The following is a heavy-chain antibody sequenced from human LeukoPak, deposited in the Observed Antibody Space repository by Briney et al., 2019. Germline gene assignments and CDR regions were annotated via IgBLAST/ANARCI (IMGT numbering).Heavy chain of an antibody. CDR1: GYTFSSYS. CDR2: ISGYNGTR. J-gene: IGHJ4*02. D-gene: IGHD3-16*02. Sequence: GASVKVSCKASGYTFSSYSISWVRQAPGQGLEWVGWISGYNGTRNYAQKVQGRVTMTTDTSTRTSYMELRSLRSDDTAVYYCARVGYDYIWGSYRAHDYWGQGTLVTVSS. V-gene: IGHV1-18*04. CDR3: ARVGYDYIWGSYRAHDY.